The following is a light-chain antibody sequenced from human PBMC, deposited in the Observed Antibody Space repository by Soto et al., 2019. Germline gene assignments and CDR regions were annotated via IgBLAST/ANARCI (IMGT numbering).Light chain of an antibody. Sequence: EKVLTQSPGTLSLSPGESATLSCRASQSVSSSYLAWYQQKPGQAPRLLIYGASSRATGIPDRFSGSGSGTDFTLTISSLQAEDVAVYYCQHYYSSWTVGQGTKVDIK. CDR2: GAS. CDR1: QSVSSSY. CDR3: QHYYSSWT. V-gene: IGKV3-20*01. J-gene: IGKJ1*01.